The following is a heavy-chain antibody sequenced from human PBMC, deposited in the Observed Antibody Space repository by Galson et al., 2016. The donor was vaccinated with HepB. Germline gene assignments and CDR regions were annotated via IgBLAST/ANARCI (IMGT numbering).Heavy chain of an antibody. CDR1: GFTVGNNY. J-gene: IGHJ4*02. CDR2: IYSGGST. Sequence: SLRLSCAASGFTVGNNYMTWVRQAPGKGLEWVSLIYSGGSTHYADSVKGRFTISRDSSKNTLYLQMNNLRAEDTAVYYCARSQISGVVNGPYWGQGTLVTVSS. CDR3: ARSQISGVVNGPY. V-gene: IGHV3-66*01. D-gene: IGHD3-3*01.